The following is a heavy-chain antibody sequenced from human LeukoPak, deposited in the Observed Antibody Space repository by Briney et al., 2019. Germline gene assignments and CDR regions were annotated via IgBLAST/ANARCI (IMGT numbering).Heavy chain of an antibody. Sequence: GGSLRLSCVASGFTFSYYSMNRVRQAPGKGLEWVSYINSISGEIWYADSVKGRFTISRDDAKNSLYLQMNSLRDEDTAVYYCARDHGYAFDYWGQGTLVTVSS. D-gene: IGHD5-12*01. CDR2: INSISGEI. CDR1: GFTFSYYS. J-gene: IGHJ4*02. CDR3: ARDHGYAFDY. V-gene: IGHV3-48*02.